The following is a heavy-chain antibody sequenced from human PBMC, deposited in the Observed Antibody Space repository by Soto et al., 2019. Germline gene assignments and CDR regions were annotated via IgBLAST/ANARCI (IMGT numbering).Heavy chain of an antibody. J-gene: IGHJ3*02. CDR1: GFICSSYD. CDR3: AKATATGGGAFDI. V-gene: IGHV3-23*01. CDR2: ILVDGRT. D-gene: IGHD2-8*02. Sequence: VGSLRLSCAASGFICSSYDMSWVRQAPGKGLEWVSTILVDGRTFYVDSVKGRFTISRDSSQNTVYLQMNSLTAGDTALYYCAKATATGGGAFDICGQGTMVTVS.